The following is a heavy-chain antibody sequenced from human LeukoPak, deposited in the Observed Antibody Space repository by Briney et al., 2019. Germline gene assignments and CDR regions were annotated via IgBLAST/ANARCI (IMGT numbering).Heavy chain of an antibody. CDR1: GFTFSSHW. CDR3: ARDRGCSGWYVFDY. J-gene: IGHJ4*02. CDR2: INSDGSTT. V-gene: IGHV3-74*01. Sequence: GGSLRLSCAASGFTFSSHWMHWVRHAPGKGLVWVSRINSDGSTTNYADSVKGRFTISRDNAKNTLYLQMNSLRAEDTAVYYCARDRGCSGWYVFDYWGQGTLVTVSS. D-gene: IGHD6-19*01.